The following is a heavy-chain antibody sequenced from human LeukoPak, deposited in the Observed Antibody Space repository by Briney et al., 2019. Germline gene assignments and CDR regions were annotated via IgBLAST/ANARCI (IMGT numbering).Heavy chain of an antibody. CDR1: GFTFSNYW. V-gene: IGHV3-7*03. CDR3: AISVQLPN. CDR2: IKQDGSEE. J-gene: IGHJ4*02. D-gene: IGHD1-1*01. Sequence: GGSLRLSCAASGFTFSNYWMTWVRQAPGKGLEWVANIKQDGSEENYLDSVKGRFAISRDNAKNLLYLQMNSLRAGGTAIYYCAISVQLPNWGQGTLVTVSS.